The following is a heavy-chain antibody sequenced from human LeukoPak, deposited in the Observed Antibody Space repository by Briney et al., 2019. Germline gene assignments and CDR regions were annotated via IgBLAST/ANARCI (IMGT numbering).Heavy chain of an antibody. Sequence: GGSLRLSCAASGFTVSSYYMSWVRQAPGKGLEWVSVIYSDYSTYYADSVKGRFTISRDNSKNTLYPQMNSLKAEDTGVYYCARGGRGVTAMNYWGQGSLVTVSS. CDR2: IYSDYST. CDR3: ARGGRGVTAMNY. D-gene: IGHD2-21*02. V-gene: IGHV3-53*01. CDR1: GFTVSSYY. J-gene: IGHJ4*02.